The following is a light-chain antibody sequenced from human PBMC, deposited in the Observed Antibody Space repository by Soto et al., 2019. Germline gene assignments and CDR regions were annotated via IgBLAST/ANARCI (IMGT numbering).Light chain of an antibody. J-gene: IGLJ1*01. CDR1: SSDVGAYDY. Sequence: HSALAQPASVSGSPGQSITISCTGTSSDVGAYDYVSWYQQHPDKAPKFMIYEVTNRPSGVSHRFSGSKSGNTASLTISGLQAEDEADYYCTSFTSSSTYVFGTGTKVTVL. V-gene: IGLV2-14*01. CDR2: EVT. CDR3: TSFTSSSTYV.